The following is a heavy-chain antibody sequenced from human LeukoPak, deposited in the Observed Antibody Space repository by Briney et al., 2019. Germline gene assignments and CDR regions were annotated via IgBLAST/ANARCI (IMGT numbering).Heavy chain of an antibody. V-gene: IGHV3-7*01. Sequence: GGSLRLSCAASGFAFNTYYMSWVRQAPGKGLEWVANIKEDGSVKYYVDSVKGRFTISRDNARNSLYLQMNSLRAEDTAAYYCAGPNWYVSSPWGQGTLVTVSS. CDR2: IKEDGSVK. CDR3: AGPNWYVSSP. J-gene: IGHJ5*02. CDR1: GFAFNTYY. D-gene: IGHD6-13*01.